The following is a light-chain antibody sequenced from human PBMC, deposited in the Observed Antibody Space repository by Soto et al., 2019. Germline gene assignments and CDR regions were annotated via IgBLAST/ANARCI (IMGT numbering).Light chain of an antibody. Sequence: ESVLTQSPGTLSLSPGERATLSCRASQSVSSNYLAWYQQKPGQAPRLLIYDASNRATGIPARFSGSGSGTDFTLTINRLEPEDFAVYYCQWSGGSVSFGGGTKVDI. V-gene: IGKV3-20*01. CDR3: QWSGGSVS. J-gene: IGKJ4*01. CDR2: DAS. CDR1: QSVSSNY.